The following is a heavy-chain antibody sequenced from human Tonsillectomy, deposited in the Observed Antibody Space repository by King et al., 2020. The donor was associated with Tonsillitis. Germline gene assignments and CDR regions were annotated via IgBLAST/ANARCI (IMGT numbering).Heavy chain of an antibody. D-gene: IGHD2-15*01. CDR3: ARELGYCSGGSCYPEYFHH. CDR2: ISYSGSA. CDR1: GGSISSYY. Sequence: VQLQESGPGLVKPSETLSLTCTVSGGSISSYYWSWIRQPPGKGLEWIGYISYSGSANYNPSLKSRVTLSVDTSKNQFSLKLSSVTAADTAVYYYARELGYCSGGSCYPEYFHHWGQGTLVTVSS. V-gene: IGHV4-59*01. J-gene: IGHJ1*01.